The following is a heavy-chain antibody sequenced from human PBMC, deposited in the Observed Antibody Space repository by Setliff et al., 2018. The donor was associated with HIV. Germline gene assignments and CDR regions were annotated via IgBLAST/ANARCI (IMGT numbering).Heavy chain of an antibody. D-gene: IGHD3-22*01. CDR3: ARAGAYYYDGSGYKIFTHFDS. V-gene: IGHV7-4-1*02. Sequence: ASVKVSCKASGYTFMHFAMHWVRQAPGQGLEWMGWIDTNTGKPTYVQGTTGRFVFSLDTSVNATYLQITALKTEDTAVYYCARAGAYYYDGSGYKIFTHFDSWGQGTLVTVSS. CDR1: GYTFMHFA. J-gene: IGHJ4*02. CDR2: IDTNTGKP.